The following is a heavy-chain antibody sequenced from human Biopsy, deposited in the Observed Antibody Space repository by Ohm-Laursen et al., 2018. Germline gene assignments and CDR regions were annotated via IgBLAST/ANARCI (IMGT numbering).Heavy chain of an antibody. J-gene: IGHJ4*02. D-gene: IGHD3-3*01. CDR2: ISVKTGNT. Sequence: ATVKISCKPSGYTFTAYGISWVRQAPGQGLEWLGWISVKTGNTNYTQKLQGRVTMTTDTSTNTAYMELRSLRSDDTALYYCAREGTSVTFFGKISDYYFDFWGPGTVVTVSS. CDR3: AREGTSVTFFGKISDYYFDF. CDR1: GYTFTAYG. V-gene: IGHV1-18*04.